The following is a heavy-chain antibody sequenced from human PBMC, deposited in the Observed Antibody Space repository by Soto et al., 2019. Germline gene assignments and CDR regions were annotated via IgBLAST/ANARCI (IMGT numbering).Heavy chain of an antibody. CDR1: GFTFSTYA. Sequence: EVHLLESGGGLVQPGGSLRLSCAASGFTFSTYAMSWVRQAPGKGLEWVSAISGSGGSTYYADPVKGRFTISRDNSKNTLYVQMNSLRAEDTAVHYCARGLGYCSSTSCYIWFDYWGQGTLVTVSS. CDR2: ISGSGGST. V-gene: IGHV3-23*01. CDR3: ARGLGYCSSTSCYIWFDY. D-gene: IGHD2-2*02. J-gene: IGHJ4*02.